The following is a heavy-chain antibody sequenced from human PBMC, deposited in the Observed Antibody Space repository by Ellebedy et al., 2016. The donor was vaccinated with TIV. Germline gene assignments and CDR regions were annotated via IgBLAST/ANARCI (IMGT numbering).Heavy chain of an antibody. J-gene: IGHJ5*02. V-gene: IGHV4-39*02. CDR3: ARDPSVNDYGDPRWFDP. D-gene: IGHD4-17*01. CDR2: IYYSGRT. CDR1: GGSISSSSYY. Sequence: SETLSLTCTVSGGSISSSSYYWGWIRQPPGKGLEWIGSIYYSGRTYYNPSLKSRVTISVDTSKNQFSLKLFSVTAADTAVYYCARDPSVNDYGDPRWFDPWGQGTLVTVSS.